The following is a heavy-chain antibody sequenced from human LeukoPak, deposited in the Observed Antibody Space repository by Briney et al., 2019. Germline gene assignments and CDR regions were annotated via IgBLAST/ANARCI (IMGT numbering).Heavy chain of an antibody. CDR2: IKQDGSEK. CDR1: GFTFSSYW. Sequence: GGSLRLSCAGSGFTFSSYWMSWVRQAPGKGLEWVANIKQDGSEKYYVDSVKGRFTISRDNAKNSLYLQMNSLRAEDTAVYYCARDSSGWNYFDYWGQGTLVTVSS. V-gene: IGHV3-7*03. D-gene: IGHD6-19*01. J-gene: IGHJ4*02. CDR3: ARDSSGWNYFDY.